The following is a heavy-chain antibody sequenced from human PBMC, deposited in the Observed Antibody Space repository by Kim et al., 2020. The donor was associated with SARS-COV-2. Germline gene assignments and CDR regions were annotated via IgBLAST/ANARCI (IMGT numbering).Heavy chain of an antibody. CDR2: IWYDGSNK. J-gene: IGHJ6*02. CDR1: GFTFSSYG. D-gene: IGHD6-6*01. V-gene: IGHV3-33*01. Sequence: GGSLRLSCAASGFTFSSYGMHWVRQAPGKGLEWVAVIWYDGSNKYYADSVKGRFTISRDNSKNTLYLQMNSLRAEDTAVYYCARGGHWGNGIAARQAYYYYGMDVWGQGTTVTVSS. CDR3: ARGGHWGNGIAARQAYYYYGMDV.